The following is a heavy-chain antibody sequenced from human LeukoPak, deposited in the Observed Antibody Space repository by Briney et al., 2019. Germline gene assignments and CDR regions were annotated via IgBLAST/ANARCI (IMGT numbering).Heavy chain of an antibody. CDR3: AREERKDYVWGTFLAKPTNWFDP. CDR2: INTNTGNP. CDR1: GYTFTSYA. V-gene: IGHV7-4-1*02. D-gene: IGHD3-16*01. J-gene: IGHJ5*02. Sequence: ASVKVSCKASGYTFTSYAMNWVRQAPGQGLEWMGWINTNTGNPTYAQDFTGRFVFSLDTSVNTAYLQISSLKAEDTAVYYCAREERKDYVWGTFLAKPTNWFDPWGQGTLVTVSS.